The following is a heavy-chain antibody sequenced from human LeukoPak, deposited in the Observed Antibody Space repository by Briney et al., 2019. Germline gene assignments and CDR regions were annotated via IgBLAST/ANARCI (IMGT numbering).Heavy chain of an antibody. J-gene: IGHJ6*02. CDR1: GFTVSSNY. D-gene: IGHD2-15*01. Sequence: PGGSLRLSCAASGFTVSSNYMSWVRQAPGKGLEWVAVIGYDGSTKYYADSVKGRFTISRDNSKDTLYLQMSSLRAEDTAVYYCARDPTPRYCSGGSCYTHYGMDVWGQGTTVTVSS. V-gene: IGHV3-33*08. CDR3: ARDPTPRYCSGGSCYTHYGMDV. CDR2: IGYDGSTK.